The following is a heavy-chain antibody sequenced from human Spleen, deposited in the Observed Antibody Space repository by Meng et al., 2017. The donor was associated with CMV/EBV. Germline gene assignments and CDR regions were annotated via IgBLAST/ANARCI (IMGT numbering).Heavy chain of an antibody. J-gene: IGHJ6*02. D-gene: IGHD6-13*01. CDR3: ARDSSLYYYGMDV. CDR2: IYYSGST. Sequence: SETLSLTCAVYGGSNSSYYWSWIRQPPGKGLEWIGYIYYSGSTNYNPSLKSRVTISVDTSKNQFSLKLSSVTAADTAVYYCARDSSLYYYGMDVWGQGTTVTVSS. V-gene: IGHV4-59*01. CDR1: GGSNSSYY.